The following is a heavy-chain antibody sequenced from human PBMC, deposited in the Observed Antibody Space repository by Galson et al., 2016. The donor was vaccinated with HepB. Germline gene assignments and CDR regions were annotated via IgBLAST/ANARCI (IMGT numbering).Heavy chain of an antibody. V-gene: IGHV3-23*01. D-gene: IGHD3-10*01. Sequence: SLRLSCAASGFTFSSYAMMWVRQTPGKGLEWVSSISGSGRITYYADSVRGRFTISRDNAKNSLYLQMNSLRVEDTAVYYCAREYGQRVNFDCWGQGTLVTVSS. CDR1: GFTFSSYA. J-gene: IGHJ4*02. CDR2: ISGSGRIT. CDR3: AREYGQRVNFDC.